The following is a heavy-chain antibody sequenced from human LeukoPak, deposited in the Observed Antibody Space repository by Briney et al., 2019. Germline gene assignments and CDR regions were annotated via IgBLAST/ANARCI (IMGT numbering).Heavy chain of an antibody. CDR1: GFTFSIYD. V-gene: IGHV3-64D*06. Sequence: GGSLRLSCSASGFTFSIYDMHWVRQAPGKGLEYVSAINNYGDSTYYADSVKGRFTLSRDNSKNTLYLQMSSLRPEDTAVYYCARPFYYDSNGGEGMDVWGQGTTVTVSS. J-gene: IGHJ6*02. CDR2: INNYGDST. CDR3: ARPFYYDSNGGEGMDV. D-gene: IGHD3-22*01.